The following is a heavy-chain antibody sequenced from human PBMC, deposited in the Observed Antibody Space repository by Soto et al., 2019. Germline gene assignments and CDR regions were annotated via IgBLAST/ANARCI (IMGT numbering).Heavy chain of an antibody. J-gene: IGHJ5*02. CDR2: ISYHGNTE. V-gene: IGHV3-30*04. CDR3: ARVGLNVFRAANDSYNWFEP. D-gene: IGHD6-25*01. Sequence: GGSLRLSCTASGFTFSHYALHWLRQTPGKGLEWVAYISYHGNTEKYADSVKGRFTISRDNYKKEVYLQMNSLRIEDMAVYYCARVGLNVFRAANDSYNWFEPWGQGTLVTVSS. CDR1: GFTFSHYA.